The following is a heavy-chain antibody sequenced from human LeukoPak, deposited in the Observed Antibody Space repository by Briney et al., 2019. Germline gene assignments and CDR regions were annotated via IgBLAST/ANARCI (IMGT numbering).Heavy chain of an antibody. CDR1: GFTFDDYG. J-gene: IGHJ4*02. V-gene: IGHV3-20*04. CDR3: ARDRTYGEGYFDY. Sequence: GGSLRLSCAASGFTFDDYGMSWVRQAPGKRLEWVSGINWNGGSTGYADSVKGRFTISRDNAKNSLYLQMNSLGAEDTALYYCARDRTYGEGYFDYWGQGTLVTVSS. CDR2: INWNGGST. D-gene: IGHD4-17*01.